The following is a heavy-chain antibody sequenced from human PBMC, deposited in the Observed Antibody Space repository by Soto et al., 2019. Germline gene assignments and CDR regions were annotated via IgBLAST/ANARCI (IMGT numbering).Heavy chain of an antibody. D-gene: IGHD5-18*01. J-gene: IGHJ4*02. CDR2: IYYSGST. V-gene: IGHV4-30-4*01. CDR3: ARASYSYGSQGVNY. Sequence: SETLSLTCTVSGGSISSGDYYWSWIRQPPGKGLEWIGYIYYSGSTYYNPSLKSRVTISVDTSKNQFSLKLSSVTAADTAVYYCARASYSYGSQGVNYWGQGTLVTVSS. CDR1: GGSISSGDYY.